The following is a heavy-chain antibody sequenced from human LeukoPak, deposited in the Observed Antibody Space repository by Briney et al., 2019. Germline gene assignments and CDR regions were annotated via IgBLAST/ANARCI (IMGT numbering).Heavy chain of an antibody. D-gene: IGHD6-13*01. J-gene: IGHJ5*02. Sequence: GGSLRLSCAASGFTFSSYAMHWVRQAPGKGLEWVAVISYDGSNKYYADSVKGRFTISRDNSKNTLYLQMNSLRAEDTAVYYCARAVGGRIAAAGSPNWFDPWGQGTLVTVS. CDR1: GFTFSSYA. V-gene: IGHV3-30*04. CDR3: ARAVGGRIAAAGSPNWFDP. CDR2: ISYDGSNK.